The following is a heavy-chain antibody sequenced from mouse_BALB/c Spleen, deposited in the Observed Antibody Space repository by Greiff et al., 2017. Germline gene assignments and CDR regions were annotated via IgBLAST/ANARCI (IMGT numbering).Heavy chain of an antibody. V-gene: IGHV1-69*02. CDR1: GYTFTSYW. D-gene: IGHD1-1*01. CDR2: IYPSDSYT. J-gene: IGHJ2*01. Sequence: VQLQQPGAELVRPGASVKLSCKASGYTFTSYWINWVKQRPGQGLEWIGNIYPSDSYTNYNQKFKDKATLTVDKSSSTAYMQLSSPTSEDSAVYYYTRYGYGSYFDYWGQGTTLTVSS. CDR3: TRYGYGSYFDY.